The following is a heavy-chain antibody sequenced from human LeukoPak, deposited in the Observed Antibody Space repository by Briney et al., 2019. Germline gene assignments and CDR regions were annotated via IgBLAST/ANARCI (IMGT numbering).Heavy chain of an antibody. CDR3: ARDPGGYGDYPLYYYYMDV. V-gene: IGHV4-4*07. CDR2: IYTSGST. CDR1: GGSISSYY. Sequence: AETLSLTCTVSGGSISSYYWSWIRQPAGKGLEWIGRIYTSGSTNYNPSLKSRVTMSVDTSKNQFSLKLSSVTAADTAVYYCARDPGGYGDYPLYYYYMDVWGKGTTVTISS. J-gene: IGHJ6*03. D-gene: IGHD4-17*01.